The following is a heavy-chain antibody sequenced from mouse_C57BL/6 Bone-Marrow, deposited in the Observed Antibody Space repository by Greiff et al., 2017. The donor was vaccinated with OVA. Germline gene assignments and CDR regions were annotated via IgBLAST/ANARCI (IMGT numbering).Heavy chain of an antibody. CDR2: IDPETGGT. J-gene: IGHJ2*01. Sequence: VHLVESGAELVRPGASVTLSCKASGYTFTDYEMHWVKQTPVHGLEWIGAIDPETGGTAYNQKFKGKAILTADKSSSTAYMELRSLTSEDSAVYYCTRSGLLLRFYYFDYWGQGTTLTVSS. CDR1: GYTFTDYE. V-gene: IGHV1-15*01. D-gene: IGHD1-1*01. CDR3: TRSGLLLRFYYFDY.